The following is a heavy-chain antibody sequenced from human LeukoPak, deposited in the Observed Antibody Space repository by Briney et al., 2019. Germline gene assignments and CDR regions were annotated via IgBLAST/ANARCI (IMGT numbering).Heavy chain of an antibody. CDR1: GVSFSGYY. J-gene: IGHJ4*02. CDR2: INHSGSP. CDR3: ARGAHYYDSSGYGLDY. Sequence: SETLSLTCAAYGVSFSGYYWSWIRQPPGKGLEWIGEINHSGSPNYNPSLKSRVTIAVDTSKDQFSLKLRSVTAADTAVYYCARGAHYYDSSGYGLDYWGQGTLVTVSS. V-gene: IGHV4-34*01. D-gene: IGHD3-22*01.